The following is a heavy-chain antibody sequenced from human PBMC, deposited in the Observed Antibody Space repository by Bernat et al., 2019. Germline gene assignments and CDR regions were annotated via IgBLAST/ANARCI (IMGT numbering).Heavy chain of an antibody. CDR2: FDPEDGET. CDR1: GYTLTELS. V-gene: IGHV1-24*01. J-gene: IGHJ4*02. Sequence: QVQLVQSGAEVKKPGASVKVSCKVSGYTLTELSMHWVRQAPGKGLEWMGGFDPEDGETIYAQKFQGRVTMHADTPTDTAYMELSSRLSEETAGYYCAADRVAVAGTASSDSRGQGTLVTVSS. D-gene: IGHD6-19*01. CDR3: AADRVAVAGTASSDS.